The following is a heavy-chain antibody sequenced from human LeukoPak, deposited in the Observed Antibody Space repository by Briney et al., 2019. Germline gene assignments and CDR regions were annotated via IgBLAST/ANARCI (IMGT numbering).Heavy chain of an antibody. V-gene: IGHV4-39*01. Sequence: SETLSLTCTVSGGSISSSSYYWGWIRQPPGKGLEWIGSIYCSGSTYYNPSLKSRVTISVDTSKNQFSLKLSSVTAADTAVYYCARHLRRAGALDSWGQGTMVTVSS. D-gene: IGHD3-10*01. CDR2: IYCSGST. CDR1: GGSISSSSYY. CDR3: ARHLRRAGALDS. J-gene: IGHJ3*02.